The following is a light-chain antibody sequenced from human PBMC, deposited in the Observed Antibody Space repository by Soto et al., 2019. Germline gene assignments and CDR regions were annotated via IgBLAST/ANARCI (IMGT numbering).Light chain of an antibody. CDR2: DAS. Sequence: DIQMTQSPSSLSASVGDRVTITCQASQDISTSLNWYQQKPGRXPXXLIYDASNLETGVPSWFSGSGSGTDFTFTISSLQPEDFATYYCQQHHALWTFGQGTKVDIK. V-gene: IGKV1-33*01. CDR1: QDISTS. J-gene: IGKJ1*01. CDR3: QQHHALWT.